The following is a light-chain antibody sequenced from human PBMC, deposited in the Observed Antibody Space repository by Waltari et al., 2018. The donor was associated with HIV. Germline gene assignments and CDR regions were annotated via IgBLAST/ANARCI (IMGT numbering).Light chain of an antibody. CDR2: QDN. J-gene: IGLJ3*02. Sequence: SYEVTQPPSVSVSPGQTASITCSGDSLGEKYTSWYQQRPGQSPVLVIYQDNYRPSGIPDRCSGSNSGNTATLTISGTQSMDEADYYCQAWDSGTVVFGGGTKLTVL. CDR3: QAWDSGTVV. CDR1: SLGEKY. V-gene: IGLV3-1*01.